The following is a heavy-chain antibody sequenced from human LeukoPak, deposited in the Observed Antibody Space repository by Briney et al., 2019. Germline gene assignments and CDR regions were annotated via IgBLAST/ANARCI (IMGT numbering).Heavy chain of an antibody. J-gene: IGHJ5*02. CDR1: GGSISSYY. CDR2: IYYSGST. D-gene: IGHD3-10*01. Sequence: SETLSLTCTVSGGSISSYYWSWIRQPPGKGLEWIGYIYYSGSTNYNPSLKSRVTISVDTSKNQFSLKLSSVTAADTAVYYCARAGITMVRGVSNNWFDPWGQGTLVTVSS. V-gene: IGHV4-59*12. CDR3: ARAGITMVRGVSNNWFDP.